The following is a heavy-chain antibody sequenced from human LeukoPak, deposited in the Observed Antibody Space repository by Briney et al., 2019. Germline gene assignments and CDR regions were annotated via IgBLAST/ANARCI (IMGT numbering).Heavy chain of an antibody. CDR1: GYSISSGYY. Sequence: SETLSLTCDVSGYSISSGYYWAWLRQTPGKGLQYIGMIYSTGDAYSSPSLKSRVTMSVDTSKNQFSLQLTSVTSADTAIYYCARVLYDTRTFDYWGQGTLVTVSS. V-gene: IGHV4-38-2*01. J-gene: IGHJ4*02. D-gene: IGHD3-22*01. CDR3: ARVLYDTRTFDY. CDR2: IYSTGDA.